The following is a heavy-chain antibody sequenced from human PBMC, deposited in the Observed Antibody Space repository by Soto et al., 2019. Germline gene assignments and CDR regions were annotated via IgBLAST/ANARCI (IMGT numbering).Heavy chain of an antibody. CDR2: IYYSGST. J-gene: IGHJ4*02. Sequence: SETLSLTCTVSGGSISSYYWSWIRQPPGKGLEWIGYIYYSGSTNYNPSLKSRVTISVDTSKNQFSLKLSSVTAADTAVYYCARGLYNWNDGADYFDYWGQGTLVTVSS. CDR3: ARGLYNWNDGADYFDY. V-gene: IGHV4-59*01. CDR1: GGSISSYY. D-gene: IGHD1-20*01.